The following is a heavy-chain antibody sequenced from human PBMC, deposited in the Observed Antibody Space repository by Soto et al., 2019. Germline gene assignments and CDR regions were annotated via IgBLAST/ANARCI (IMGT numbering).Heavy chain of an antibody. CDR1: GGSISSSSYY. D-gene: IGHD3-3*02. CDR3: ASPKIAFYNWFVP. V-gene: IGHV4-39*01. Sequence: PSETLSLTCTVSGGSISSSSYYWGWILQPPGKGLEWIGSIYYSGSTYYNPSLKSRVTISVDTSKNQFSLKLSSVTAADTAVYYCASPKIAFYNWFVPWGQGTLVTVSS. J-gene: IGHJ5*02. CDR2: IYYSGST.